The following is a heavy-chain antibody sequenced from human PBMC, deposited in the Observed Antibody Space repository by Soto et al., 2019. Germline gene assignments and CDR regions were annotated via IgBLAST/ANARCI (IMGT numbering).Heavy chain of an antibody. CDR1: GGSINSNNW. D-gene: IGHD1-7*01. Sequence: SETLSLTCAVSGGSINSNNWWTWVRQPPGKGLEWIGEIIHSGSTNYNPSLKSRVTMSVDESKNQFSLKLNSVTAADTAVYYCARGGEYNWNYVVYYGMDVWGQGTTVT. V-gene: IGHV4-4*02. J-gene: IGHJ6*02. CDR3: ARGGEYNWNYVVYYGMDV. CDR2: IIHSGST.